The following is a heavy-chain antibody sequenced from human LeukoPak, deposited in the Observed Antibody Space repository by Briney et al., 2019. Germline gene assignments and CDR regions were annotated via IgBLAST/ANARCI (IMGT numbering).Heavy chain of an antibody. Sequence: GGSLRLSCAASGFTFSSYAMSWVRQAPGKGLEWVSAISGSGGSTYYADSVKGRFTISRDNAKNSLYLQMSSLRAEDTAVYYCARGIVGAADYFDYWGQGTLVTVSS. D-gene: IGHD1-26*01. V-gene: IGHV3-23*01. CDR1: GFTFSSYA. CDR2: ISGSGGST. CDR3: ARGIVGAADYFDY. J-gene: IGHJ4*02.